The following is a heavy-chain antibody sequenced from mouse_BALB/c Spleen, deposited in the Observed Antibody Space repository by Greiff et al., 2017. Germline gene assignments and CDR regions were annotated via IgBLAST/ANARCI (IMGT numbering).Heavy chain of an antibody. V-gene: IGHV1-14*01. D-gene: IGHD4-1*01. CDR1: GYTFTSYV. J-gene: IGHJ3*01. CDR2: IDPENGDT. CDR3: VLGPFAY. Sequence: VQLQQSGPELVKPGASVKMSCKASGYTFTSYVMHWVKQKPGQGLEWIGWIDPENGDTEYAPKFQGKATMTADTSSNTAYLQLSSLTSEDTAVYYSVLGPFAYWGQGTLVTVSA.